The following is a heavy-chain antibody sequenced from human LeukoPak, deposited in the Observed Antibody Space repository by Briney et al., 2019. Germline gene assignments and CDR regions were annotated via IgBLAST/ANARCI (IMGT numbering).Heavy chain of an antibody. CDR2: ISYDGSNE. Sequence: AGGSLRLSCAASGFPFSYYAMHWVRQAPGKGLEWVAVISYDGSNEYYADSVKGRFTISRDNSKNTLSLQMNTLRPEDTAVYYCARPIDNGSGSYYFDYWGQGTLVTVSS. V-gene: IGHV3-30-3*01. D-gene: IGHD3-10*01. J-gene: IGHJ4*02. CDR1: GFPFSYYA. CDR3: ARPIDNGSGSYYFDY.